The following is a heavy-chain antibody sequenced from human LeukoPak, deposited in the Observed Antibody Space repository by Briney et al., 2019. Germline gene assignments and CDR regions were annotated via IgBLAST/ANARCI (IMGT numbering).Heavy chain of an antibody. CDR1: GGSFSGYY. CDR2: INHSEST. V-gene: IGHV4-34*01. J-gene: IGHJ5*02. CDR3: ARGTYDFWSGYYGYNWFDP. D-gene: IGHD3-3*01. Sequence: PSETLSLTCAVYGGSFSGYYWSWIRQPPGKGLEWIGEINHSESTNYNPSLKSRVTISVDTSKNQFSLKLSSVTAADTAVYYCARGTYDFWSGYYGYNWFDPWGQGTLVTVSS.